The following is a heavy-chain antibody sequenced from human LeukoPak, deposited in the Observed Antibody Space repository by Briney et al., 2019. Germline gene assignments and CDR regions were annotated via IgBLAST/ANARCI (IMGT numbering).Heavy chain of an antibody. J-gene: IGHJ4*02. CDR2: ISGSGGST. CDR1: GFTFSSYA. CDR3: AKDRSGPFDY. Sequence: GRSLRLSCAASGFTFSSYAMSWVRQAPGKGLEWVSAISGSGGSTYYANSVKGRFTISRDNSKNTLYLQMNSLRAEDTAVYYCAKDRSGPFDYWGQGTLVTVSS. V-gene: IGHV3-23*01. D-gene: IGHD1-14*01.